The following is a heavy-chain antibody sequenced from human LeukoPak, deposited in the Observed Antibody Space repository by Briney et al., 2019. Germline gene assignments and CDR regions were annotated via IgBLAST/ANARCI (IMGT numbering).Heavy chain of an antibody. V-gene: IGHV1-18*01. CDR1: GYTFTSYG. Sequence: ASVKVSCKASGYTFTSYGISWVRQAPGQGLEWMGWISAYNGNTNYAQKLQGRVTMTTDTSTSTAYMEPRSLRSDDTAVYYCARDQGYYDSSGYYGDAFDIWGQGTMVTVSS. CDR3: ARDQGYYDSSGYYGDAFDI. J-gene: IGHJ3*02. D-gene: IGHD3-22*01. CDR2: ISAYNGNT.